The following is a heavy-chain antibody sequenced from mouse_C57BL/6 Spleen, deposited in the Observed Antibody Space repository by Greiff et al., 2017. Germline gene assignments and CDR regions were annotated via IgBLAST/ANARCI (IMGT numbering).Heavy chain of an antibody. CDR2: FLPGSGST. CDR3: SRREGSGYYSIDY. D-gene: IGHD1-1*01. Sequence: QVQLKQSGAELMKPGASVKLSCKATGYTFTGYWIEWVKQRPGHGLEWIGEFLPGSGSTNSNEKFKGKATFTSDIASTTAYMQLSSLTTEDSAIYYYSRREGSGYYSIDYWGQGTSVTVSS. J-gene: IGHJ4*01. V-gene: IGHV1-9*01. CDR1: GYTFTGYW.